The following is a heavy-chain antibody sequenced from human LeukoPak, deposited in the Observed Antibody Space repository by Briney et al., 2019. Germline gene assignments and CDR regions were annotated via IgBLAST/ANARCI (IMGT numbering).Heavy chain of an antibody. Sequence: GGSLRLSCAASGFTFSSYSMNWVRQAPGKGLEWVSSISSSSSYIYYADSVKGRFTISRDSAKNSLYLQMNSLRAEDTAVYYCARAGLSGTLDYWGQGTLVTVSS. D-gene: IGHD1-26*01. CDR1: GFTFSSYS. CDR3: ARAGLSGTLDY. V-gene: IGHV3-21*01. CDR2: ISSSSSYI. J-gene: IGHJ4*02.